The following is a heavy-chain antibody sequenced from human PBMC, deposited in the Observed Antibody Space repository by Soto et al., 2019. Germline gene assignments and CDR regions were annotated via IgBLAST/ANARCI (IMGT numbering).Heavy chain of an antibody. CDR3: ARVWGSYRAPSGGAGFDP. D-gene: IGHD3-16*02. CDR1: GYTFTSNS. J-gene: IGHJ5*02. CDR2: ISAYNGET. V-gene: IGHV1-18*04. Sequence: QVQLVQSGAELKKPGASVKVSCAASGYTFTSNSITWVRQAPGQGLEWMGRISAYNGETSYAEKFQGRLTMTTGTSTSTAYMELRSLRSDDTAVYYCARVWGSYRAPSGGAGFDPWGQGTLVTVSS.